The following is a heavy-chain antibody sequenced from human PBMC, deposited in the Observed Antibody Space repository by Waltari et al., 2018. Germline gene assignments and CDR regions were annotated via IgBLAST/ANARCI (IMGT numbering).Heavy chain of an antibody. Sequence: QVQLVQSGAEVQKPGASVKVSCKAAGGTFSRYAISWVRQAPGQGLEWMGGIIPILGIANYAQKFQGRVTITADESTSTAYMELSSLRSEDTAVYYCARAGRGGGYFDYWGQGTLVTVSS. CDR2: IIPILGIA. CDR1: GGTFSRYA. J-gene: IGHJ4*02. CDR3: ARAGRGGGYFDY. V-gene: IGHV1-69*04. D-gene: IGHD1-26*01.